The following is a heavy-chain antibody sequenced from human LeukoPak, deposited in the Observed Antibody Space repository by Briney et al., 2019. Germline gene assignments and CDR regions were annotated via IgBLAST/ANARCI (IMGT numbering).Heavy chain of an antibody. D-gene: IGHD5-12*01. V-gene: IGHV4-4*07. CDR1: GGSISSYY. J-gene: IGHJ4*02. Sequence: PSETLSLTCTVSGGSISSYYWSWIRQPAGKGLEWIGRIYTSGSTNYNPSLKSPVTMLVDTSKNQFSLKLSSVTAADTAVYYCARDLNWYSGYLSDYWGQGTLVTVSS. CDR2: IYTSGST. CDR3: ARDLNWYSGYLSDY.